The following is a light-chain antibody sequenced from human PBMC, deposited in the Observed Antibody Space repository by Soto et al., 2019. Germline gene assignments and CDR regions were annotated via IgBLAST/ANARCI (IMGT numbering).Light chain of an antibody. V-gene: IGKV2-30*01. J-gene: IGKJ5*01. Sequence: DVGMTQSQLSLPVTLGQPASISCRSSQGLVYSTGNTFLNWLHQRPGQSPRRLIYMVSNRDSGVPDIFSGSGSGTDFTPKMSRVEAEDDGVYYCMQGTHCPYTLRQGTRLEIK. CDR1: QGLVYSTGNTF. CDR2: MVS. CDR3: MQGTHCPYT.